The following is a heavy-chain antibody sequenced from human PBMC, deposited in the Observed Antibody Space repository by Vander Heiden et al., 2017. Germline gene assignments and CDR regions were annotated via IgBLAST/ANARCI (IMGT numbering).Heavy chain of an antibody. CDR1: GFPFSSYT. CDR3: ARDPKLYGAFGPYFDY. V-gene: IGHV3-48*02. Sequence: EVQLVQSGGGLVQPGGSLRLPCGAPGFPFSSYTMTWVRQTPGKGLEWISYISATGVTIYYSQSVEGRFTISRDNVKNSLYLQMNNLRDDDTGVYYCARDPKLYGAFGPYFDYWGQGVLVTVAS. D-gene: IGHD2-15*01. J-gene: IGHJ4*02. CDR2: ISATGVTI.